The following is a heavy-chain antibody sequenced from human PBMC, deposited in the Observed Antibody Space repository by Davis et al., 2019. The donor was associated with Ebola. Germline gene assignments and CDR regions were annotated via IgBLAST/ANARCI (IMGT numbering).Heavy chain of an antibody. CDR2: INHSGST. CDR1: GGSISSYY. V-gene: IGHV4-34*01. D-gene: IGHD4-23*01. J-gene: IGHJ6*02. Sequence: PSETLSLTCTVSGGSISSYYWSWIRQPPGKGLEWIGEINHSGSTNYNPSLKSRVTISVDTSKNQFSLKLSSVTAADTAVYYCASSGGNSPYYYYYYGMDVWGQGTTVTVSS. CDR3: ASSGGNSPYYYYYYGMDV.